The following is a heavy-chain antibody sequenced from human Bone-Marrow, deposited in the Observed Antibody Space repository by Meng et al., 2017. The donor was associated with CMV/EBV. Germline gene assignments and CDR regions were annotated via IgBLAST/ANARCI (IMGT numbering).Heavy chain of an antibody. CDR3: ARDSPLVRGAPDY. D-gene: IGHD3-10*01. V-gene: IGHV3-74*01. Sequence: GALKISCAASGFTFSGYWMHWVRQAPGKGLVWVSRINSDGSNTSYADSVKGRFTISRDNAKDTLYLKMNSLRAEDTAVYYCARDSPLVRGAPDYWGQGTLVTVSS. CDR1: GFTFSGYW. CDR2: INSDGSNT. J-gene: IGHJ4*02.